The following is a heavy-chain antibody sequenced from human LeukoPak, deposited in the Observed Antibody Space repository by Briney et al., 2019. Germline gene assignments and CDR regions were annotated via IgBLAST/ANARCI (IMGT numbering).Heavy chain of an antibody. CDR3: ATQDLRMGGFDY. J-gene: IGHJ4*02. D-gene: IGHD3-16*01. V-gene: IGHV4-59*13. CDR2: IYYSGST. Sequence: SETLSLTCTVSGGSISSYYWSWIRQPRGEGLEWIGYIYYSGSTNYNPSLKSRVTISVDTSKNQFSLKLSSVTAADTAVYYCATQDLRMGGFDYWGQGTLVTVSS. CDR1: GGSISSYY.